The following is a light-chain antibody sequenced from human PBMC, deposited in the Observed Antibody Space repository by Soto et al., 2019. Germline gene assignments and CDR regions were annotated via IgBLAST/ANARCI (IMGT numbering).Light chain of an antibody. CDR3: QQSYSTPQT. J-gene: IGKJ1*01. CDR1: QSISSY. CDR2: AAS. V-gene: IGKV1-39*01. Sequence: DIQMTQYPSSLSASVGDRVTITCRASQSISSYLNWYQQKPGKAPKLLIYAASSLQSGVPSRFSGSGSGTDFTLTISSLQPEDFATYYCQQSYSTPQTFGQGTKVESK.